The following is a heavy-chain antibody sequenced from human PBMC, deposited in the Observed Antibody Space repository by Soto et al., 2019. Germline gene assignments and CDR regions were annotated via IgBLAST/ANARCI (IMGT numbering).Heavy chain of an antibody. CDR1: GFTFRSYV. Sequence: QVQLVESGGGVVQPGTSLRLSCVGSGFTFRSYVIHWVRQAPGKGLEWVALTSYDGSNNFYGDSVKGRFTISRHNSRNTVELQMDSLTVDDTALYSCARWGTRGVLDVWGQGTLVSVSS. CDR2: TSYDGSNN. D-gene: IGHD3-16*01. CDR3: ARWGTRGVLDV. V-gene: IGHV3-33*05. J-gene: IGHJ4*02.